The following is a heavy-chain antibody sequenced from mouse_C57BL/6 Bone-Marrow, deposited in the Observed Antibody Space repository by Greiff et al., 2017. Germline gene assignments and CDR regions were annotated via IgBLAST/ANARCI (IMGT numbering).Heavy chain of an antibody. D-gene: IGHD1-1*01. CDR2: IDPSDSYT. Sequence: QVQLQQPGAELVKPGASVKLSCKASGYTFTSYWMQWVKQRPGQGLEWIGEIDPSDSYTNYNQKFKGKATLTVDTSSSTAYMQLSSLTSEDSAVYYCARRDGSSPRPYWYFDVWGTGTTVTVSS. CDR1: GYTFTSYW. J-gene: IGHJ1*03. CDR3: ARRDGSSPRPYWYFDV. V-gene: IGHV1-50*01.